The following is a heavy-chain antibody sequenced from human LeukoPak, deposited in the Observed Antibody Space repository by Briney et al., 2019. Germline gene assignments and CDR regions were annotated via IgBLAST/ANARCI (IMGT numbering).Heavy chain of an antibody. CDR2: INPNSGGT. Sequence: KVSCXASGYAFTCYYIHWVRQAPGQGLEWMGRINPNSGGTNYAHNLQGRVTITSDTSISTAYMQLTRLRSDDTAVYYCAREKYDGKSWDSWRQGTLVTVSS. CDR3: AREKYDGKSWDS. D-gene: IGHD4-23*01. J-gene: IGHJ4*02. CDR1: GYAFTCYY. V-gene: IGHV1-2*06.